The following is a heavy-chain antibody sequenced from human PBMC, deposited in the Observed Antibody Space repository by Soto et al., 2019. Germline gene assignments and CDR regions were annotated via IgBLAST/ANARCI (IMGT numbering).Heavy chain of an antibody. CDR1: GGSVSSYK. D-gene: IGHD3-10*01. J-gene: IGHJ6*02. CDR3: VRQGFGALHGLVDV. CDR2: IDNNGGT. V-gene: IGHV4-59*08. Sequence: QVKLQESGPGLVKPSETLSLTCTVSGGSVSSYKWSWIRQTPGKGLEWIGYIDNNGGTSYNPFLRGRVTLSVDTSTKPFSRRLNSVTAADTAVYYGVRQGFGALHGLVDVSGLGITVTVSS.